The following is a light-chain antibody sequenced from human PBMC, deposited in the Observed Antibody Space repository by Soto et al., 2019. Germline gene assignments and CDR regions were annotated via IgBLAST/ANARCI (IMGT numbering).Light chain of an antibody. CDR3: CSYAGSFTWV. Sequence: QSALTQPASVSGSPGQSITISCTGTSSDIGGYNSVSWFQQHPGKAPKLMVYEVSNRPSGVSNRFSGSKFDNAASLTISGLQAEDEADYYCCSYAGSFTWVFGGGT. V-gene: IGLV2-14*01. J-gene: IGLJ3*02. CDR2: EVS. CDR1: SSDIGGYNS.